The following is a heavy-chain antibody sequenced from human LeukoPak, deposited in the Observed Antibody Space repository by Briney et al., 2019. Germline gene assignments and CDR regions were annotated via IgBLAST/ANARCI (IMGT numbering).Heavy chain of an antibody. CDR1: GDSINSLDL. J-gene: IGHJ4*02. D-gene: IGHD3-22*01. Sequence: PSGTLSLTSTVSGDSINSLDLWSWVRQPPGQGLEWIGEMYLSGTTHSNPSVKSRVTISIDKSKNQFFLNLSSVTAADTAVYYCAGLVGRYSSGLYYYYFDYWGQGTLVTVSS. CDR2: MYLSGTT. CDR3: AGLVGRYSSGLYYYYFDY. V-gene: IGHV4-4*02.